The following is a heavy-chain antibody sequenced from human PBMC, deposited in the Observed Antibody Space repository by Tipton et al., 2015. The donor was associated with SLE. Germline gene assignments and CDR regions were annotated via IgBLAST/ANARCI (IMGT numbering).Heavy chain of an antibody. Sequence: RSLRLSCTASGFTFGDYAMSWFRQAPGKGLEWVGFIRSKAYGGTTEYAASVKGRFTISRDDSKSIAYLQMNSLKTEDTAVYYCTRGVAARREETWFDPWGQGTLVTVSS. D-gene: IGHD6-6*01. CDR3: TRGVAARREETWFDP. V-gene: IGHV3-49*03. CDR1: GFTFGDYA. CDR2: IRSKAYGGTT. J-gene: IGHJ5*02.